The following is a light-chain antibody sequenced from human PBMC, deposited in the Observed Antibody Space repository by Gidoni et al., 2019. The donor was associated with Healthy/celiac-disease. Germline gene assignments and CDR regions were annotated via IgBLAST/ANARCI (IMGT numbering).Light chain of an antibody. J-gene: IGKJ1*01. CDR1: QSVLFSSNNKNY. CDR2: WAS. CDR3: QQYYSTPQT. V-gene: IGKV4-1*01. Sequence: DIVMTQSPDSLAMSLGERATINCKSSQSVLFSSNNKNYLAWFQQKPGQPPKLLIYWASTRESGVPDRFSGSGSGTDFTLTIRSLQAEDVAVYYCQQYYSTPQTFGQGTKVEIK.